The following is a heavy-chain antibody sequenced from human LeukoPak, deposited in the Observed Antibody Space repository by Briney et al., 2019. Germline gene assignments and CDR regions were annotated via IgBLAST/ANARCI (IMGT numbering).Heavy chain of an antibody. CDR2: ISYDGSNK. D-gene: IGHD3-10*01. CDR1: GFTFSSYS. Sequence: GGSLRLSCAASGFTFSSYSMNWVRQAPGKGLEWVAVISYDGSNKYYADSVKGRFTISRDNSKNTLYLQMNSLRAEDTAVYYCAKAYGSGSYYAQYFQHWGQGTLVTVSS. J-gene: IGHJ1*01. V-gene: IGHV3-30*18. CDR3: AKAYGSGSYYAQYFQH.